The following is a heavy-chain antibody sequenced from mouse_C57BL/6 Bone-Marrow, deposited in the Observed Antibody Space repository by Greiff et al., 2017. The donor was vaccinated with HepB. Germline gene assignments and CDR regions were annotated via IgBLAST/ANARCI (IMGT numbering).Heavy chain of an antibody. CDR2: ICTGGGT. Sequence: VQVVESGPGLVAPSQSLSITCTVSGFSLTSYAISWVRQPPGKGLEWLGVICTGGGTNYNSALKSRLSISKDNSKSQVFLKMNSLQTDDTARYYCARTTVPPWFAYWGQGTLVTVSA. V-gene: IGHV2-9-1*01. J-gene: IGHJ3*01. D-gene: IGHD1-1*01. CDR1: GFSLTSYA. CDR3: ARTTVPPWFAY.